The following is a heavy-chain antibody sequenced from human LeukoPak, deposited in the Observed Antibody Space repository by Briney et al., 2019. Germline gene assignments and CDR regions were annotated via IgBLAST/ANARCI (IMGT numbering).Heavy chain of an antibody. V-gene: IGHV3-21*01. CDR1: GFTFSSYW. CDR2: ISSSSSYI. D-gene: IGHD5/OR15-5a*01. Sequence: GGSLRLSCAASGFTFSSYWMSWVRQAPGKGLEWVSSISSSSSYIYYADSVKGRFTISRDNAKNSLYLQMNSLSDEDTAVYYCARDPTQYLRYGHFDYWGQGTLVTVSS. J-gene: IGHJ4*02. CDR3: ARDPTQYLRYGHFDY.